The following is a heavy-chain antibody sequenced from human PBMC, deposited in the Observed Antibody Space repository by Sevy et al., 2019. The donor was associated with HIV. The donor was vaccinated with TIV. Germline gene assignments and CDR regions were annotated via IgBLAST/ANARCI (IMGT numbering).Heavy chain of an antibody. CDR2: IYCGGST. J-gene: IGHJ4*02. Sequence: SETLSLTCIVSGGPISTCTNFWGWIRQPPGKGLEWIGSIYCGGSTYYNPSLKSRVAISVDTSKNQFSLKVNSVSAADTAVYYCARGRITCFDDWGQGALVTVSS. CDR3: ARGRITCFDD. V-gene: IGHV4-39*01. CDR1: GGPISTCTNF. D-gene: IGHD3-10*01.